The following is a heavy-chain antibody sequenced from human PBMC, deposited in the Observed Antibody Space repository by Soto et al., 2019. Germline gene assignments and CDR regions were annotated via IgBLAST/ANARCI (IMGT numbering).Heavy chain of an antibody. V-gene: IGHV3-74*03. CDR2: IDSDGNSK. Sequence: GSLRLSCAASGFTFSSYWMHWVRQVPGKGLVWASHIDSDGNSKTYADSVKGRFTISRDNAKNTVYLQMNSLRAEDTAVYYCVRDDVGVGIDYWGPGPLVTVSS. CDR1: GFTFSSYW. J-gene: IGHJ4*02. D-gene: IGHD1-26*01. CDR3: VRDDVGVGIDY.